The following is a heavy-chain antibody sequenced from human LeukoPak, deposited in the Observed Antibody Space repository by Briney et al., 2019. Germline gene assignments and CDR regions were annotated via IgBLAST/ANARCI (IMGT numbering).Heavy chain of an antibody. V-gene: IGHV4-30-4*01. CDR1: GGSISSGDYY. D-gene: IGHD6-13*01. Sequence: SQTLSLTCTVSGGSISSGDYYWSWIRQPPGKGLEWIGYIYYSGSTYYNPSLKSRVTISVDTSKNQFSLKLSSVTAADTAVYYCAGDGRIAAAGNFDYWGQGTLVTVSS. CDR2: IYYSGST. CDR3: AGDGRIAAAGNFDY. J-gene: IGHJ4*02.